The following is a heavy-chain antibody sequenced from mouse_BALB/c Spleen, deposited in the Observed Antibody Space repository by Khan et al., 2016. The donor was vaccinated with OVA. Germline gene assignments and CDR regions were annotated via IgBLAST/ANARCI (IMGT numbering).Heavy chain of an antibody. D-gene: IGHD1-2*01. J-gene: IGHJ3*01. CDR2: ISPGSGDT. CDR3: ARRNYFGYTFAY. V-gene: IGHV1-77*01. Sequence: QVQLQQSGAELARPGASVKLSCKASGYTFTDYYINWVKQRTGQGLEWIGEISPGSGDTYYNERLKGKATLTAGKSSSTASMQLSSLTSAASAVYFCARRNYFGYTFAYWGQGTLVTVSA. CDR1: GYTFTDYY.